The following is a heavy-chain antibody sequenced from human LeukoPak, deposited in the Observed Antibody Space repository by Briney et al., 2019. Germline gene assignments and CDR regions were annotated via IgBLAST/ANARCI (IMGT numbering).Heavy chain of an antibody. CDR1: GYTFTAIY. CDR2: INPNSGGT. J-gene: IGHJ4*02. Sequence: GASVKVSCKASGYTFTAIYIHWVRQTPGQGLEWMGWINPNSGGTNFAQKFQGRVTMTRDTSIRTAYMELSRLGSDDTAVYYCARGPATGDFDYWGQGTLVTVSS. V-gene: IGHV1-2*02. CDR3: ARGPATGDFDY. D-gene: IGHD7-27*01.